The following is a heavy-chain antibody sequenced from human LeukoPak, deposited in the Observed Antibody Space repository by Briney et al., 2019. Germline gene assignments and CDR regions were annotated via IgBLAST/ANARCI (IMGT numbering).Heavy chain of an antibody. CDR1: GYTFTSYG. CDR3: ARGASITGTFDFDY. V-gene: IGHV1-3*03. CDR2: INAGNGNT. Sequence: GASVKVSCKASGYTFTSYGISWVRQAPGQRLEWMGWINAGNGNTKYSQEFQGRVTITRDTSASTAYMELSSLRSGDMAVYYCARGASITGTFDFDYWGQGTLVTVSS. D-gene: IGHD1-20*01. J-gene: IGHJ4*02.